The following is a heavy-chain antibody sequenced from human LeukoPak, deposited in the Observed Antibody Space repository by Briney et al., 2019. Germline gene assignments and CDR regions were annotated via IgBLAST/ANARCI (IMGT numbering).Heavy chain of an antibody. CDR3: ARGGRLRWQPSDY. V-gene: IGHV3-53*01. CDR1: GFTVSSNY. D-gene: IGHD5-24*01. J-gene: IGHJ4*02. CDR2: IYRGGST. Sequence: GGSLRLSCAASGFTVSSNYMSWVRQAPGKGLEWVSVIYRGGSTYYADSVKGRFTISRDNSKNTLYLQMNSLRAGDTAVYYCARGGRLRWQPSDYWGQGTLVTVSS.